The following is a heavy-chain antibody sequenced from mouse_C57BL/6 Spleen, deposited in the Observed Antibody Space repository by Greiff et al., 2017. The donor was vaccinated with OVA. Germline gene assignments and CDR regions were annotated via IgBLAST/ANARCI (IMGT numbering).Heavy chain of an antibody. Sequence: EVKVVESGGGLVQPKGSLKLSCAASGFSFNTYAMNWVRQAPGTGLEWVARIRSKSNNYATYYADSVKDRFTISRDDSESMLYLQMNNLKTEDTAMYYCVRHGCLDYWGQGTTLTVSS. CDR2: IRSKSNNYAT. V-gene: IGHV10-1*01. J-gene: IGHJ2*01. CDR3: VRHGCLDY. CDR1: GFSFNTYA. D-gene: IGHD3-3*01.